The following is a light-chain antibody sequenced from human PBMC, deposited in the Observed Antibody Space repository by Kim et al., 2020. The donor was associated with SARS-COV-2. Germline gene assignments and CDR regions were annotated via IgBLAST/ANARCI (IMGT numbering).Light chain of an antibody. CDR2: TNN. CDR3: AVWDGSLNVVI. CDR1: SSNVGTHS. V-gene: IGLV1-44*01. Sequence: ELTQPPSASGTPGQRVSISCSGGSSNVGTHSVNWYRHLPGTAPRLVIYTNNQRPSWVPDRFSGSKSGTSASLAISGLQSEDEADYYCAVWDGSLNVVIFGGGTQLTVL. J-gene: IGLJ2*01.